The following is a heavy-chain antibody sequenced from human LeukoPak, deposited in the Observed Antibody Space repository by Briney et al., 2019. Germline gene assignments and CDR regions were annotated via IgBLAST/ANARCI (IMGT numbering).Heavy chain of an antibody. CDR3: AKDLERHIVVVTASAVDY. J-gene: IGHJ4*02. CDR2: ISYDGSNK. V-gene: IGHV3-30*18. D-gene: IGHD2-21*02. CDR1: GFTFSGYG. Sequence: GGSLRVSCAASGFTFSGYGMHWVRQAPGKGMEWVAVISYDGSNKYYADSVKGRFTISRDNSKNTLYLHMNSLRAEDTAVYYCAKDLERHIVVVTASAVDYWGQGTLVTVSS.